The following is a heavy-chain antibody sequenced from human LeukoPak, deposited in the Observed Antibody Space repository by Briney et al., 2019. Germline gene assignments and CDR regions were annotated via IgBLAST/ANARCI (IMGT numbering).Heavy chain of an antibody. CDR3: YYHDSSGFYPQTKIDY. CDR1: GFSFSTYS. J-gene: IGHJ4*02. Sequence: QPGGSLTLSCAGSGFSFSTYSMNWVRQAPGKGLEWVSGITGSGANTYYADSVKGRFTISRDNSKNTLYLRMNSLRAEDTAVYYCYYHDSSGFYPQTKIDYWGQGTLVTVSS. CDR2: ITGSGANT. V-gene: IGHV3-23*01. D-gene: IGHD3-22*01.